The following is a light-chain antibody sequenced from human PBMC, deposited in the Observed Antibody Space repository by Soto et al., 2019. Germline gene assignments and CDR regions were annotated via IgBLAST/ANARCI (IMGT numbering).Light chain of an antibody. CDR3: QQYGGSPRT. V-gene: IGKV3-20*01. Sequence: LTQSPSSLSASVGDRITITCRSSQSISSNFLAWYQQKRGQAPRLLIHGASNRATGIPDRFSGSGSGTDFTLTITRLDPEDFAVYYCQQYGGSPRTFGQGTKVDIK. CDR1: QSISSNF. J-gene: IGKJ1*01. CDR2: GAS.